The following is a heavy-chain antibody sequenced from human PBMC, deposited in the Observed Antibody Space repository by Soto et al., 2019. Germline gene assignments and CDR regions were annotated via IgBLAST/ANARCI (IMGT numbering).Heavy chain of an antibody. CDR1: GYTFTNFG. Sequence: ASVKVSCKTSGYTFTNFGLSWVRQAPGQGLEWMGWISAYNGNTNYAQNFQGRFTISRDNSKNTLYVEMSNLRTEDTATYACARDVAGGERLGERSSYFDYWGQGTLVTVSS. CDR2: ISAYNGNT. CDR3: ARDVAGGERLGERSSYFDY. V-gene: IGHV1-18*01. D-gene: IGHD3-16*01. J-gene: IGHJ4*02.